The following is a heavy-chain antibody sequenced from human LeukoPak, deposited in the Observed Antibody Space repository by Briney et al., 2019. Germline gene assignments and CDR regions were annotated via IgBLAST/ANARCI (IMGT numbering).Heavy chain of an antibody. D-gene: IGHD5-18*01. CDR1: GYTFTSYG. V-gene: IGHV1-18*01. CDR2: ISAYNGNT. Sequence: GASVKVSCKASGYTFTSYGISWVRQAPGQGLEWMGWISAYNGNTNYAQKLQGRVTMTTDTSTSTAYMELRSLRSDDTAVYYCARDIPLRQLWFEWGYYYYGMDVWGQGTTVTVSS. J-gene: IGHJ6*02. CDR3: ARDIPLRQLWFEWGYYYYGMDV.